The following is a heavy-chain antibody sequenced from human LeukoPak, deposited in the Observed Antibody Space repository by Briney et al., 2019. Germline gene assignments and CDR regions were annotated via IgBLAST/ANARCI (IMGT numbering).Heavy chain of an antibody. CDR1: GGSISSYY. D-gene: IGHD4-17*01. V-gene: IGHV4-39*07. CDR3: ARDYLTTVTTASAFDY. Sequence: SETLSLTCTVSGGSISSYYWSWIRQPPGKGLEWIGSIYYSGSTYYNPSLKSRVTISVDTSKNQFSLKLSSVTAADTAVYYCARDYLTTVTTASAFDYWGQGTLVTVSS. J-gene: IGHJ4*02. CDR2: IYYSGST.